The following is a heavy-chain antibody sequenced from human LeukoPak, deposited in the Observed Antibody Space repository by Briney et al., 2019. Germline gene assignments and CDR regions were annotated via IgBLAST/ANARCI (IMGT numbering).Heavy chain of an antibody. CDR2: INPNSGGT. D-gene: IGHD2-15*01. CDR1: GYTFTGYY. Sequence: ASVKVSCKASGYTFTGYYMHWVRQAPGQGLEWMGWINPNSGGTNYAQKFQGRVTMTRDTSISTAYMELSRLRSDDTAVYYCASARSPYCSGGSCYSPAEFDYWGQGTLVTISS. J-gene: IGHJ4*02. CDR3: ASARSPYCSGGSCYSPAEFDY. V-gene: IGHV1-2*02.